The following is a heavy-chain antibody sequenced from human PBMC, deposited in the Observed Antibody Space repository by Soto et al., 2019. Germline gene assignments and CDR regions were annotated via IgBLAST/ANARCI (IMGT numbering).Heavy chain of an antibody. Sequence: SETLSLTCTVSGGSISSYYWSWIRQPPGKGLEWIGYIYYSGSTNYNPSLKSRVTISVDTSKNQFSLKLSSVTAADTAVYYCAGGAQDIVVVPAAFAPLDYWGQGTLVTVSS. V-gene: IGHV4-59*08. D-gene: IGHD2-2*01. CDR1: GGSISSYY. J-gene: IGHJ4*02. CDR2: IYYSGST. CDR3: AGGAQDIVVVPAAFAPLDY.